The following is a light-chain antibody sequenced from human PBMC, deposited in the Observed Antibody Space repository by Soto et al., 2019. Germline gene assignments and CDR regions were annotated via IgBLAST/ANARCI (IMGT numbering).Light chain of an antibody. J-gene: IGKJ1*01. Sequence: IPMTQSPSTLSASVGDRVTITCRASQSISTWLAWYQQKPGKAPKFLIFDGSSLQSGVPSRFSGSGSGTDFTLTISRLEPDDFATYYCQQYNSYSWTFGQGTKVDI. V-gene: IGKV1-5*01. CDR2: DGS. CDR3: QQYNSYSWT. CDR1: QSISTW.